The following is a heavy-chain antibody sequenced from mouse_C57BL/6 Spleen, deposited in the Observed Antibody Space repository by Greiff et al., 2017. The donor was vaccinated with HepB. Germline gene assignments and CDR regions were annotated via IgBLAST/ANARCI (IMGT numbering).Heavy chain of an antibody. V-gene: IGHV1-47*01. CDR1: GYTFTTYP. CDR3: ARGGLRRYFDV. CDR2: FHPYNDDT. Sequence: QVHVKQSGAELVKPGASVKMSCKASGYTFTTYPLEWMKQNHGKSLEWIGNFHPYNDDTKYNEKFKGKATLTVEKSSSTVYLELSRLTSDDSAVYYCARGGLRRYFDVWGTGTTVTVSS. D-gene: IGHD2-4*01. J-gene: IGHJ1*03.